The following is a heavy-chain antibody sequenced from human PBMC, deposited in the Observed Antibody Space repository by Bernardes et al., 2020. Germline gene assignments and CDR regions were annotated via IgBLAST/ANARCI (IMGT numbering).Heavy chain of an antibody. Sequence: GWSLRLSCAASGFTFGTYAMSWVRQAPGKGLEWVSAISSSGGNTYYAASVKGRFTISRDNSKNTLYLQMISLRAEDTAIYYCARERPAIAVAATVWGQGTLVTVSS. D-gene: IGHD6-19*01. CDR3: ARERPAIAVAATV. CDR2: ISSSGGNT. V-gene: IGHV3-23*01. CDR1: GFTFGTYA. J-gene: IGHJ4*02.